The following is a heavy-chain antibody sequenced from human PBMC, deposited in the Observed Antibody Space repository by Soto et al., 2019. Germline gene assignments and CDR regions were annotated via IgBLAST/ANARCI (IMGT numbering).Heavy chain of an antibody. CDR2: MWYDGTNT. D-gene: IGHD4-17*01. CDR3: ERGPSGDYDRPYDY. CDR1: GFTFSSYG. J-gene: IGHJ4*02. V-gene: IGHV3-33*01. Sequence: GGSLRLSCAASGFTFSSYGMHWVRQTPGKGLEWVAVMWYDGTNTDYADSVRGRFTTSRDNSKNTLYLQMESLRAEDTAVYYRERGPSGDYDRPYDYRGQGSLVTVSS.